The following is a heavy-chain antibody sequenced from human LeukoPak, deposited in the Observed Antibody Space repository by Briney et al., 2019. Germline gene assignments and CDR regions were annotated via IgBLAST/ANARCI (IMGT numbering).Heavy chain of an antibody. D-gene: IGHD3-22*01. CDR3: AREYYYDSSGGVVAFDI. Sequence: SETLSLTCTVSGGSISSYYWRWIRQPPGKGLEWIGYIYYSGSTNYNPSLKSRVTISVDTSKNQFFLKLSSVTAADTAVYYCAREYYYDSSGGVVAFDIWGQGTMVTVSS. J-gene: IGHJ3*02. V-gene: IGHV4-59*01. CDR1: GGSISSYY. CDR2: IYYSGST.